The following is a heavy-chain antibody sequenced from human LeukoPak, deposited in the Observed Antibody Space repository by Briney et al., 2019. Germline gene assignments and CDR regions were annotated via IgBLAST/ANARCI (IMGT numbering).Heavy chain of an antibody. D-gene: IGHD2-21*01. Sequence: GGSLRLSCAASGFTFSTYSMNWVRQAPGKGLEWVSSISTSSSYIYYADSLKGRFTISRDNAKNSLYLQMNSLRAEDTAVYYCARDSPNEGILWWSLDYWGQGTLVTVSS. CDR2: ISTSSSYI. V-gene: IGHV3-21*01. J-gene: IGHJ4*02. CDR1: GFTFSTYS. CDR3: ARDSPNEGILWWSLDY.